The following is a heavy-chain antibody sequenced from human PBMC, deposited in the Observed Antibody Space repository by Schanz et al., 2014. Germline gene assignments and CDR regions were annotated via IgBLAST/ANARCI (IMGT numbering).Heavy chain of an antibody. V-gene: IGHV3-23*01. CDR1: GFSFSDHA. CDR3: AKDAENTAMITDYFDY. Sequence: GGSLRLSCAASGFSFSDHAMDWVRQAPGKGLEWVSSISSGGGSTYYADSVKGRFTISRDNSKNTLYLQMKSLRAEDTAVYYCAKDAENTAMITDYFDYWGQGTLVTVSS. CDR2: ISSGGGST. J-gene: IGHJ4*02. D-gene: IGHD5-18*01.